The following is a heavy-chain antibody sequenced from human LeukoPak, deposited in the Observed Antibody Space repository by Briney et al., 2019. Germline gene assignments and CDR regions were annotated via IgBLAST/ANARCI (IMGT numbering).Heavy chain of an antibody. CDR1: GYTLTELS. V-gene: IGHV1-24*01. Sequence: ASVKVSCKVSGYTLTELSMHWVRQAPGKGLEWMGGFDPEDGETIYAQKFQGRVTMTEGTSTDTAYMELSSLRSEDTAVYYCATGFMSSPHASFDYWGQGTLVTVSS. D-gene: IGHD3-16*01. CDR2: FDPEDGET. CDR3: ATGFMSSPHASFDY. J-gene: IGHJ4*02.